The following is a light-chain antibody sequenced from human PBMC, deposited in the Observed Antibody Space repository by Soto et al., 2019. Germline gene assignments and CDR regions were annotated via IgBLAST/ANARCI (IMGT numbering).Light chain of an antibody. Sequence: DIQMTQSPSTLSASLGDRVTITCRASQTVERWLAWYQQKPGKAPNLLISDVSSLERGVPSRFRGSGSATEFTLTISGLQPDDFETYYCQQYKDYMWTFGQGTKVDIK. J-gene: IGKJ1*01. V-gene: IGKV1-5*01. CDR1: QTVERW. CDR2: DVS. CDR3: QQYKDYMWT.